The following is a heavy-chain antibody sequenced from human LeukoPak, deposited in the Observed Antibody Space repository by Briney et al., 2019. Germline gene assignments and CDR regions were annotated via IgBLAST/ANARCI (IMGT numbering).Heavy chain of an antibody. CDR1: GFTFSSYE. Sequence: GGSLRLSCAASGFTFSSYEMNWVRQAPGKGLEWVSYISSSGSTIYYADSVKDRFTISRDNAKNSLYLQMNSLRAEDTAVYYCARGGDYGDYFDYWGQGTLVTVSS. J-gene: IGHJ4*02. CDR2: ISSSGSTI. CDR3: ARGGDYGDYFDY. D-gene: IGHD4-17*01. V-gene: IGHV3-48*03.